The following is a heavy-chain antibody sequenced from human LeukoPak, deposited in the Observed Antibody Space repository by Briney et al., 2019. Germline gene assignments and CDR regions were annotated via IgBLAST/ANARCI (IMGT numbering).Heavy chain of an antibody. V-gene: IGHV1-18*04. CDR2: ISAYNGNT. CDR1: GYTFTGYY. Sequence: ASVKVSCKASGYTFTGYYMHWVRQAPGQGLEWMGWISAYNGNTNYAQKLQGRVTMTTDTSTSTAYMELRSLRSDDTAVYYCAREFGYYYDSSGYYLEGAFDIWGQGTMVTVSS. D-gene: IGHD3-22*01. J-gene: IGHJ3*02. CDR3: AREFGYYYDSSGYYLEGAFDI.